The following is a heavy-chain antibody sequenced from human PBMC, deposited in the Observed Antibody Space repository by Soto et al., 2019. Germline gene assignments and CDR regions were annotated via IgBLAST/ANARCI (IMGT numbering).Heavy chain of an antibody. CDR3: AREEIRITMIVVVINPLDYGMDV. V-gene: IGHV1-69*01. CDR2: IIPIFGTA. Sequence: QVQLVQSGAEVKKPGSSVKVSCKASGGTFSSYAISWVRQAPGQGLEWMGGIIPIFGTANYAQKFQGRVPISADESTSTAYMELSSLRSEDTAVYYCAREEIRITMIVVVINPLDYGMDVWGQGTTVTVSS. J-gene: IGHJ6*02. CDR1: GGTFSSYA. D-gene: IGHD3-22*01.